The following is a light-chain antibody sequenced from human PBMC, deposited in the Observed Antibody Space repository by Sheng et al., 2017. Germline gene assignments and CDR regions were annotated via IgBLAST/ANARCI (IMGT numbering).Light chain of an antibody. CDR3: QQYGSSPRT. CDR2: GAS. CDR1: QSVNRN. V-gene: IGKV3-15*01. J-gene: IGKJ1*01. Sequence: EILMTQSPATLSVSPGERVTLSCRATQSVNRNLAWYQQKPGQAPRVLIYGASTRATGIPDRFSGSGSETDFTLTISRLEPEDFAVYYCQQYGSSPRTFGQGTKVEIK.